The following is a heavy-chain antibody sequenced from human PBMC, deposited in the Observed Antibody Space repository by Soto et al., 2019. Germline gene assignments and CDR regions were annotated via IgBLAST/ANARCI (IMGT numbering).Heavy chain of an antibody. J-gene: IGHJ6*03. D-gene: IGHD4-17*01. CDR3: ARAVYHYGDYYYYYMDV. CDR2: IYYSGST. Sequence: SETLSLTCTVSGGSISSYYWSWIRQPPGKGLEWIGYIYYSGSTNYNPSLKSPVTISVDTSKNQFSLKLSSVTAADTAVYYCARAVYHYGDYYYYYMDVWGKGTTVTVSS. CDR1: GGSISSYY. V-gene: IGHV4-59*01.